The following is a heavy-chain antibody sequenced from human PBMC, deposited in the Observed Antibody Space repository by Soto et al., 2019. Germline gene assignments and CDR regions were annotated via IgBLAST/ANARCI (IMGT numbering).Heavy chain of an antibody. Sequence: ASVKVSCKASGYTFTSYCISWVRQAPGQGLEWMGWISAYNGNTNYAQKLQGRVTMTTDTSTSTAYMELSSLRSEDTAVYYCASRGQYSSSSIWADVWGQGTTVTVSS. D-gene: IGHD6-6*01. V-gene: IGHV1-18*01. CDR3: ASRGQYSSSSIWADV. CDR1: GYTFTSYC. CDR2: ISAYNGNT. J-gene: IGHJ6*02.